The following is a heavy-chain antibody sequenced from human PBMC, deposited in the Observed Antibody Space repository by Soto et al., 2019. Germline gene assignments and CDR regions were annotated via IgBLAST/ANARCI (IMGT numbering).Heavy chain of an antibody. Sequence: QVLLVQSGAEVKKPGSSVKVSCKASGGIFSSYAINWVRQAPGQGLEWLGGIIPVVSTTNYAQKFQGRVTITADRSTSTAYMELSSLRSEDSAVYYCTSGGDRAMVSLSCWGQGSLVTVSS. CDR1: GGIFSSYA. CDR3: TSGGDRAMVSLSC. D-gene: IGHD5-18*01. V-gene: IGHV1-69*06. J-gene: IGHJ4*02. CDR2: IIPVVSTT.